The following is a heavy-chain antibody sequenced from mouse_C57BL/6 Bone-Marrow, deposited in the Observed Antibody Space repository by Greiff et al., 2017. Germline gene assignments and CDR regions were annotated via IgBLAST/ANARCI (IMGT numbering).Heavy chain of an antibody. J-gene: IGHJ1*03. CDR3: ARSGTVVAKDWYFDV. CDR2: ISNGGGST. V-gene: IGHV5-12*01. CDR1: GFTFSDYY. Sequence: EVMLVESGGGLVQPGGSLKLSCAASGFTFSDYYMYWVRQTPEKRLEWVAYISNGGGSTYYPDTVKGRFTISRDNAKNTLYLQMSRLKSEDTAMYYCARSGTVVAKDWYFDVWGTGTTVTVSS. D-gene: IGHD1-1*01.